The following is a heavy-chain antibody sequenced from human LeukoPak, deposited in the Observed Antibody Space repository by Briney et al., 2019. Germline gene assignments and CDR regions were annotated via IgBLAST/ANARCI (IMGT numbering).Heavy chain of an antibody. CDR2: IGSSSSYI. D-gene: IGHD2-21*02. CDR1: GFTFSSYS. Sequence: GGSLRLSCAASGFTFSSYSMNWVRQAPGKGLEWVSSIGSSSSYICYADSVKSRFTISRDNAKNSLYLQMNSLRAEDTAVYYCARVGDPWYFDYWGQGTLVTVSP. V-gene: IGHV3-21*01. CDR3: ARVGDPWYFDY. J-gene: IGHJ4*02.